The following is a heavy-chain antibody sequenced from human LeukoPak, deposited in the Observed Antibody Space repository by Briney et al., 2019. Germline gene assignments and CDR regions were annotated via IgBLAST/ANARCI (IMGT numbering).Heavy chain of an antibody. Sequence: PGRSPRLSCAVSGFTFSSYAMHWVRQAPGKGLEWVAVISYDGSNKYYADTVKGRFTISRDNSKNTLYLQMNSLRAEDTAVYYCARDRGGLIAAADYYYYGMDVRGQGTTVTVSS. V-gene: IGHV3-30-3*01. CDR2: ISYDGSNK. CDR3: ARDRGGLIAAADYYYYGMDV. D-gene: IGHD6-13*01. J-gene: IGHJ6*02. CDR1: GFTFSSYA.